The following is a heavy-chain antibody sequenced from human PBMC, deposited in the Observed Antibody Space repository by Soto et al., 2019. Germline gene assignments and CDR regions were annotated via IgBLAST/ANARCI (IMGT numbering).Heavy chain of an antibody. Sequence: VPLVESGGGSVQPGGSLRLSCVASGINFSGFWMHWVRQVPGKGLEWVARVDSARSGTSYADFVKGRFTVSRDNAKNTVSLQMDSLRVEDTAVYYCATVFEHWGQGIPVTVSS. CDR2: VDSARSGT. V-gene: IGHV3-74*01. CDR3: ATVFEH. CDR1: GINFSGFW. J-gene: IGHJ4*02.